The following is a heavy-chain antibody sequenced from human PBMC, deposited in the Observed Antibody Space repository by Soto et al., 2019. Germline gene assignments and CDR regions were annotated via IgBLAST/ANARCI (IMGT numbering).Heavy chain of an antibody. CDR1: GFTFSSYS. J-gene: IGHJ4*02. Sequence: EVQLVESGGGLVKPGGSLRLSCAASGFTFSSYSMNWVRQAPGKGLEWVSSISSSSSYIYYADSVKGRFTISRDNAKNSLYLQMNSLRAEDTAVYYCARTMSEQWLVYYFDYWGQGTLVTVSS. CDR3: ARTMSEQWLVYYFDY. CDR2: ISSSSSYI. D-gene: IGHD6-19*01. V-gene: IGHV3-21*01.